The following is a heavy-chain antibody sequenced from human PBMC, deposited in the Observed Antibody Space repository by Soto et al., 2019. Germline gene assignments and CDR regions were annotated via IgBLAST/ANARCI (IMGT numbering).Heavy chain of an antibody. J-gene: IGHJ3*02. Sequence: GASVKVSCKASGYTFSNHGITWVRQAPGQGLEWMGWMDPNSGNTGYAQKFQGRVTMTRNTSISTAYMELSSLRSEDTAVYYCARGRTVATIFDAFDIWGQGTMVTVSS. CDR3: ARGRTVATIFDAFDI. D-gene: IGHD5-12*01. V-gene: IGHV1-8*02. CDR2: MDPNSGNT. CDR1: GYTFSNHG.